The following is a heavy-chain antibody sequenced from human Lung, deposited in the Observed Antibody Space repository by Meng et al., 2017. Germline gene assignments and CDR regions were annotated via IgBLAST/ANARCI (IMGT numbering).Heavy chain of an antibody. D-gene: IGHD6-19*01. V-gene: IGHV4-34*02. CDR3: VRRTYSSGWYFDY. J-gene: IGHJ4*02. CDR2: IIDSGST. CDR1: GGSFSGYY. Sequence: QVQRQQRGAGLLKPSETLPLTCAVYGGSFSGYYWSWIRQPPGKGLEWIGEIIDSGSTNYNPSLKSRVTISVDTSKNQFSLRVTSVTAADRAVYYCVRRTYSSGWYFDYWGQGTLVTVSS.